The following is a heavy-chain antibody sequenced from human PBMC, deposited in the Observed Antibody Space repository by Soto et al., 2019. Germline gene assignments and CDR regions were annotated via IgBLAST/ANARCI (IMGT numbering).Heavy chain of an antibody. CDR3: AKNGQPPYYYYGLDV. D-gene: IGHD2-8*01. CDR1: GYTFSRYG. Sequence: QGQLVQSGGEVKKPGASVKVSCKASGYTFSRYGISWVRQAPGQGLEWMGWISGYNGDTNYAQKFQGRVTMTIDTSTTTAYMGLRGLTSDDTATYYCAKNGQPPYYYYGLDVWGQGTTVTVSS. V-gene: IGHV1-18*01. J-gene: IGHJ6*02. CDR2: ISGYNGDT.